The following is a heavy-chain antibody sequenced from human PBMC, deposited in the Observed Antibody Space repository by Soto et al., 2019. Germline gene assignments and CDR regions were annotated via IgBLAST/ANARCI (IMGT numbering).Heavy chain of an antibody. CDR3: ARGSVGKQQLPTLDY. D-gene: IGHD6-13*01. Sequence: ASVKVSCKASGYTFTSYYMHWVRQAPGQGLEWMGIINPSGGSTSYAQKFQGRVTMTRDTSTSTVYMELSSLRSEDTAVYYCARGSVGKQQLPTLDYWVQGTLVTVSS. J-gene: IGHJ4*02. CDR1: GYTFTSYY. CDR2: INPSGGST. V-gene: IGHV1-46*01.